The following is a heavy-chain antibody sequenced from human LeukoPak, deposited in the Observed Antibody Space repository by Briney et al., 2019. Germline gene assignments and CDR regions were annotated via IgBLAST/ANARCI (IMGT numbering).Heavy chain of an antibody. V-gene: IGHV3-48*02. CDR1: GFTFSTKP. J-gene: IGHJ3*02. CDR3: VGDTFYAFDI. Sequence: PGGSLRLSCAASGFTFSTKPMNWVRQAPGKGLEWISYINIGNAGIDYADSVRGRFTVSRDDAKSSLSLQMNSLRDEDTAVYFCVGDTFYAFDIWGQGTTVTVSS. D-gene: IGHD3-3*02. CDR2: INIGNAGI.